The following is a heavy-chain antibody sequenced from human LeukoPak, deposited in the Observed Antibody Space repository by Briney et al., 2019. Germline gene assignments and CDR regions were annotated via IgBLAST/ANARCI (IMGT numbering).Heavy chain of an antibody. J-gene: IGHJ4*02. CDR2: VGPKKGDT. CDR1: GYTFSGYY. V-gene: IGHV1-2*02. D-gene: IGHD1-26*01. CDR3: ARVTSYMDSAAHLPYYFDY. Sequence: ASVKVSCKASGYTFSGYYTHWLRQATGQGLEWMGYVGPKKGDTNYAQRFQGRVTMTTDTSINTVYMDLSGLRSDDTAIYYCARVTSYMDSAAHLPYYFDYWGQGTLVTVSS.